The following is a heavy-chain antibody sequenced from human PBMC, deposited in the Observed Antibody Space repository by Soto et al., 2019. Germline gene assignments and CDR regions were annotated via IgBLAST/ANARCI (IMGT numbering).Heavy chain of an antibody. Sequence: PGGSLRLSCAASGFTFSSYAMSWVRQAPGKGLEWVSGISHSGGKTYYAASVKGRFTVSRDNSRNTLYLQMHSLRAEDTAVYYCVKGAGSGIDFSDYYGLDVWGLGTTVTVSS. J-gene: IGHJ6*02. CDR2: ISHSGGKT. D-gene: IGHD3-10*01. V-gene: IGHV3-23*01. CDR3: VKGAGSGIDFSDYYGLDV. CDR1: GFTFSSYA.